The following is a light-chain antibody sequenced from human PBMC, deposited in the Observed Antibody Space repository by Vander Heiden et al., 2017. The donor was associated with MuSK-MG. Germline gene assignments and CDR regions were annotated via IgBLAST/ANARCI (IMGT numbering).Light chain of an antibody. V-gene: IGKV1D-8*03. CDR2: DAS. CDR1: QDINRY. Sequence: VIWMPQSPSLLSASTGDRVSISCRASQDINRYLTWYQQKPGKAPELLIYDASTLQSGVPSRFSGSGSGTDFTLTITRLQSDDFATYDCQQYDNFPQTFGQGTKVEIK. CDR3: QQYDNFPQT. J-gene: IGKJ1*01.